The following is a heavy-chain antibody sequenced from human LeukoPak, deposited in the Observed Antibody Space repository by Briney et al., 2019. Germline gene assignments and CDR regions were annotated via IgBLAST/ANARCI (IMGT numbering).Heavy chain of an antibody. CDR2: IDPKSGGT. V-gene: IGHV1-2*02. CDR3: ARSAESSSWVEFDY. Sequence: GASVKVSCKTSGYIFIGYYMHWVRQAPGQGLEWMGWIDPKSGGTNYAQKFQVRGTMTRDTSISTAYMELSRLRSDDTAVYYCARSAESSSWVEFDYWGQGTLVTVSS. D-gene: IGHD6-13*01. CDR1: GYIFIGYY. J-gene: IGHJ4*02.